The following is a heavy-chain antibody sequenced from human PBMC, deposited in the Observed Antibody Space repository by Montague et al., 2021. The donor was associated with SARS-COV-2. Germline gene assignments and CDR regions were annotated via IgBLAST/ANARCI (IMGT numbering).Heavy chain of an antibody. CDR3: ARGRQHFNMIVVVMTGGEYYFDY. J-gene: IGHJ4*02. CDR1: GGSFSDNY. V-gene: IGHV4-34*01. D-gene: IGHD3-22*01. Sequence: ETLSLTCAVYGGSFSDNYWSWIRKPPGKGLEWIGEINHRGTSNYNPSLKSRVSISVDTSKNQFSLYLGSVTAADTAVYYCARGRQHFNMIVVVMTGGEYYFDYWGQGTLVTVSS. CDR2: INHRGTS.